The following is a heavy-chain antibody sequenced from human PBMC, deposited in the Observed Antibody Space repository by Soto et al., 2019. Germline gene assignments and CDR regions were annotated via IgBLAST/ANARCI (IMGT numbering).Heavy chain of an antibody. V-gene: IGHV3-23*01. CDR1: GFTFNSYA. Sequence: GGSLRLSCAASGFTFNSYAMSWVRQAPGKGLEWVSAISGSGGSTFYAESVKGRFTISRDNSKNTLYLQMNSLRAEDTALFYCVKDGYSSGLYYFDHWGQGNQVTVSS. J-gene: IGHJ4*02. CDR2: ISGSGGST. D-gene: IGHD6-19*01. CDR3: VKDGYSSGLYYFDH.